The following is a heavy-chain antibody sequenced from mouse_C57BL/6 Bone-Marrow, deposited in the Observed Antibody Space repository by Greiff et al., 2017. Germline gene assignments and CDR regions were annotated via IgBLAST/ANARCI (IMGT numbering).Heavy chain of an antibody. J-gene: IGHJ2*01. CDR1: GYTFTSYW. CDR2: IYPTSGRT. V-gene: IGHV1-55*01. CDR3: ARSGPLGRSFDY. Sequence: QVQLQQPVAELVKPGASVKMSCKASGYTFTSYWITWVKQRPGQGLEWIGDIYPTSGRTNYNEKFKSKAILTVDTSSNTAYMQLSSLTSEDSAVFYGARSGPLGRSFDYWGQGTTLTVSS. D-gene: IGHD4-1*01.